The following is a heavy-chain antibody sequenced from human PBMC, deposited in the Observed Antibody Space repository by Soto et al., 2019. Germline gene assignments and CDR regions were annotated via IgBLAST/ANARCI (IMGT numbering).Heavy chain of an antibody. CDR2: MNPNSGNT. CDR3: ARVGYSSSSGWFDP. D-gene: IGHD6-6*01. Sequence: ASVKVSCKASGYTFTSYDINWVRQATGQGLEWMGWMNPNSGNTDYAQKFQGRVTMTRNTSISTAYMELSSLRSEDTAVYYCARVGYSSSSGWFDPWGQGTLVTVSS. V-gene: IGHV1-8*01. J-gene: IGHJ5*02. CDR1: GYTFTSYD.